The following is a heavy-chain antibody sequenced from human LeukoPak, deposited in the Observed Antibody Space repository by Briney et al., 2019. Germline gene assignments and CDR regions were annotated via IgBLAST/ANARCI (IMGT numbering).Heavy chain of an antibody. CDR1: GFTFSSYA. Sequence: PGGSLRLSCAASGFTFSSYAMSWVRQAPGKGLEWVSAISGSGGSTYYADSVKGRFTISRDNSKNTLYLQMNSLRAEDTAVYYCAKGEQQLGYYYYYYGMDVWGQGTTVTVSS. V-gene: IGHV3-23*01. D-gene: IGHD6-13*01. CDR3: AKGEQQLGYYYYYYGMDV. CDR2: ISGSGGST. J-gene: IGHJ6*02.